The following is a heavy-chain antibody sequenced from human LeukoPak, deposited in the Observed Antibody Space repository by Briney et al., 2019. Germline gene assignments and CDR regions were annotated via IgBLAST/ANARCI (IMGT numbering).Heavy chain of an antibody. V-gene: IGHV3-20*04. J-gene: IGHJ4*02. CDR2: INWNGGST. Sequence: PGGSLRLSCAASGFTFDDYGMSWVRHAPGKGLEWVSGINWNGGSTGYADSVKGRFTISRDNAKNSLYLQMNSLRAEDTALYYCAREGGGYSSSWYVDYWGQGTLVTVSS. CDR1: GFTFDDYG. D-gene: IGHD6-13*01. CDR3: AREGGGYSSSWYVDY.